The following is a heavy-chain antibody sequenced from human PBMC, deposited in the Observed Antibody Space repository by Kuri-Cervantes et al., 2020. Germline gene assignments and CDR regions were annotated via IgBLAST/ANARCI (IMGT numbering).Heavy chain of an antibody. Sequence: LRLSCTVSGGSISSGGYYWSWIRQHPGKGLEWIGYIYYSGSTYYNPSLKSRVTISVDTSKNQFSLKLSSVTAADTAVYYCAVHVDTAMVKGFDYWGQGTLVTVSS. J-gene: IGHJ4*02. CDR1: GGSISSGGYY. CDR3: AVHVDTAMVKGFDY. V-gene: IGHV4-31*03. D-gene: IGHD5-18*01. CDR2: IYYSGST.